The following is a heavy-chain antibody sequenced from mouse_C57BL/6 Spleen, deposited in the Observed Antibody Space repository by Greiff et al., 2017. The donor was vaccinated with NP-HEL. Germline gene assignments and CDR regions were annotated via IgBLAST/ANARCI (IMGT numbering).Heavy chain of an antibody. J-gene: IGHJ2*01. V-gene: IGHV1-26*01. D-gene: IGHD3-3*01. Sequence: EVQLQQSGPELVKPGASVKISCKASGYTFTDYYMNWVKQSHGKSLEWIGDINPNNGGTSYNQKFKGKATLTVDKSSSTAYMELRSLTSEDSAVYYCARWLGFDYWGQGTTLTVSS. CDR1: GYTFTDYY. CDR3: ARWLGFDY. CDR2: INPNNGGT.